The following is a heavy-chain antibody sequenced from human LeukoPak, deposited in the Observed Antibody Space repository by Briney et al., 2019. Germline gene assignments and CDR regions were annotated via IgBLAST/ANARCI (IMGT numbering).Heavy chain of an antibody. Sequence: SETLSLTCAVYGGSFSGYYWSWIRQPPGKGLEWIGEINHSGSTNYNPSLRSRVTISVDTSRNQFSLKLSSVTAADTAVYYCARVVGHDAFDIWGQGTMVTVSS. V-gene: IGHV4-34*01. CDR2: INHSGST. D-gene: IGHD1-26*01. CDR1: GGSFSGYY. J-gene: IGHJ3*02. CDR3: ARVVGHDAFDI.